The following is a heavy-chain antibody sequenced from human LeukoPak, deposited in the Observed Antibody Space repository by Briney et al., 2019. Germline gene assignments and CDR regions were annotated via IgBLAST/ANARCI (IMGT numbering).Heavy chain of an antibody. D-gene: IGHD5-12*01. Sequence: GGSLPLSCAASGFTFSSYEMNWVRQAPGKGLEWVSYISSSGSTTYYADSVKGRFTISRDNAKNSLYLQMNSLRAEDTAVYHCASKRGYSGYDVTIFDYWGQGALVTVSS. J-gene: IGHJ4*02. V-gene: IGHV3-48*03. CDR3: ASKRGYSGYDVTIFDY. CDR1: GFTFSSYE. CDR2: ISSSGSTT.